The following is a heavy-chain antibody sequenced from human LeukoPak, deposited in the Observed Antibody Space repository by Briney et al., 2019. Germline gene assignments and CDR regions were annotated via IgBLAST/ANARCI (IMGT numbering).Heavy chain of an antibody. V-gene: IGHV4-59*01. CDR3: ARLYGQWLTAQHYYYMDV. Sequence: SETLSLTCTVSGGSISPYYWSWLRQPPGKGLEWIGYSSYSGNTNYNPSLKSRVTISLDTSKNQFSLKLSSVTAADTAVYYCARLYGQWLTAQHYYYMDVWGKGTTVTVSS. D-gene: IGHD6-19*01. CDR2: SSYSGNT. CDR1: GGSISPYY. J-gene: IGHJ6*03.